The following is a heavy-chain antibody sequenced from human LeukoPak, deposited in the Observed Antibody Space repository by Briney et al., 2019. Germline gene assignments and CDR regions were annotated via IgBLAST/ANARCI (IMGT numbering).Heavy chain of an antibody. D-gene: IGHD3-22*01. Sequence: SETLSLTCTVSGGSISSSSYYWGWIRQPPGKGLEWIGSIYYSGSTYYNPSLKSRVTISVDTSKNQFSLKLSSVTAADTAVYYCAREGADSSGYYREYYFDYWGQGTLVTVSS. CDR3: AREGADSSGYYREYYFDY. CDR2: IYYSGST. V-gene: IGHV4-39*07. J-gene: IGHJ4*02. CDR1: GGSISSSSYY.